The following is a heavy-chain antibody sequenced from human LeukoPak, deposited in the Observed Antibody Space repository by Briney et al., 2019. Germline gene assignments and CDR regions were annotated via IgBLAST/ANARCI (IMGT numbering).Heavy chain of an antibody. V-gene: IGHV1-18*01. D-gene: IGHD3-22*01. Sequence: ASVKVSCKASGYTFTSYGISWVRQAPGQGLEWMGWISAYNGNTNYAQKLQGRVTMTTDTSTSTAYMELSRLRSDDTAVYYCAREGAYYYDSSGYYYSDAFDIWGQGTMVTVSS. CDR2: ISAYNGNT. CDR1: GYTFTSYG. CDR3: AREGAYYYDSSGYYYSDAFDI. J-gene: IGHJ3*02.